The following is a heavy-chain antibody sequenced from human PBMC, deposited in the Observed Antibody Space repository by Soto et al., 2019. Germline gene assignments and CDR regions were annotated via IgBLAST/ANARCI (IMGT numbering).Heavy chain of an antibody. V-gene: IGHV4-30-4*01. CDR3: AGYCSGGSCYYFDY. CDR2: IYYSGST. J-gene: IGHJ4*02. D-gene: IGHD2-15*01. Sequence: HSAILSLTCPVAGGSLSKGDYYLSWPRPPPGKGLEWIGYIYYSGSTYYNPSLKSRVTISVDTSKNQFSLKLSSVTAADTAGDDCAGYCSGGSCYYFDYWGQGNLVTVSS. CDR1: GGSLSKGDYY.